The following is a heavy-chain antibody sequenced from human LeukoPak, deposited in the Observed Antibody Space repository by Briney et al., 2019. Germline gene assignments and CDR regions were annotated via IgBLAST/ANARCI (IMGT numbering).Heavy chain of an antibody. D-gene: IGHD3/OR15-3a*01. CDR2: IKQDGSEK. CDR1: GFIFSTYW. CDR3: ARDRFGPYYGMDV. J-gene: IGHJ6*02. V-gene: IGHV3-7*03. Sequence: GGSLRLSCAASGFIFSTYWMSWVRQAPGKGLECVANIKQDGSEKYYVDSVKGRFTISRDNARDSLYLQMDSLRAEDTAVYYCARDRFGPYYGMDVWGQGTTVIVFS.